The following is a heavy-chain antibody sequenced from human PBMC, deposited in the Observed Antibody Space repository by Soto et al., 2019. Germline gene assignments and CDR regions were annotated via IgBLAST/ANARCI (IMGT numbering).Heavy chain of an antibody. J-gene: IGHJ4*02. Sequence: QVQLVESGGGVVQPGRSLRLSCATSGFTFSSHGMHWVRQAPGKGLECVALISSAGSSEYYADSVKGRFTISRDNSKNTLYLQMNSLRPEDTAVYYCAKPSSGWYHFDYWGQGTLVTVSS. CDR3: AKPSSGWYHFDY. V-gene: IGHV3-30*18. D-gene: IGHD6-19*01. CDR1: GFTFSSHG. CDR2: ISSAGSSE.